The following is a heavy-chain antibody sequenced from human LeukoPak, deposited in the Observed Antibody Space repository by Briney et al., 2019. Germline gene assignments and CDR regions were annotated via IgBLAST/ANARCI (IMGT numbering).Heavy chain of an antibody. CDR2: INHSGST. J-gene: IGHJ6*02. V-gene: IGHV4-34*01. D-gene: IGHD2-21*01. Sequence: SETLSLTCAVYGGSFSGYYWGWIRQPPGKGLEWIGEINHSGSTNYNPSLKSRVTISVDTSKNQFSLELSSVTAADTAVYYCARGLSNSDVWGQGTTVTVSS. CDR1: GGSFSGYY. CDR3: ARGLSNSDV.